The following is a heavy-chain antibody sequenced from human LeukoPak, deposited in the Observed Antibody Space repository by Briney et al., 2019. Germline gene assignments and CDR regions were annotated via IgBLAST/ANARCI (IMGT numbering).Heavy chain of an antibody. CDR1: GFTFSSHS. CDR3: ARRDSGWEFDC. Sequence: SGGSLTLSCAASGFTFSSHSIHWVRQAPGKGLEYVSGIRSDGGSTYYAKSVKGRFTISRDNSKNTLYLQMGSLRAEDMAVYYCARRDSGWEFDCWGQGTLVAVSS. D-gene: IGHD6-19*01. J-gene: IGHJ4*02. V-gene: IGHV3-64*01. CDR2: IRSDGGST.